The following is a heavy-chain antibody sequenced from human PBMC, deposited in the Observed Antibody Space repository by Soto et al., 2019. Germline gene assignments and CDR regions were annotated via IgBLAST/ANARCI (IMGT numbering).Heavy chain of an antibody. J-gene: IGHJ4*02. CDR3: AKDRKWLRFGSPYFEH. CDR2: ISGSGGST. CDR1: GFTFSSYA. Sequence: GGSLRLSCAASGFTFSSYAMSWVRQAPGKGLEWVSAISGSGGSTYYADSVKGRFTISRDNSKNTLYLQMNSLRAEDTAVYYCAKDRKWLRFGSPYFEHWGQGPLVTVPS. D-gene: IGHD5-12*01. V-gene: IGHV3-23*01.